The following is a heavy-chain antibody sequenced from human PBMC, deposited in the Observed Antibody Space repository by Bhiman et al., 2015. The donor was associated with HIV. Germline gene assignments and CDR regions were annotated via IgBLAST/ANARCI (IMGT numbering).Heavy chain of an antibody. CDR2: IISSSRYM. D-gene: IGHD1-7*01. V-gene: IGHV3-21*03. Sequence: EVQLVESGGGLVQPGGSLKLSCAASGFTFSGSAMHWVRQASGKGLEWVSSIISSSRYMYYADSVKGRFTISRDNARNSLFLQMNSLRADDTAVYYCARDRPYNWNWGNNYYGMDVWGQGTTVIVSS. CDR3: ARDRPYNWNWGNNYYGMDV. J-gene: IGHJ6*02. CDR1: GFTFSGSA.